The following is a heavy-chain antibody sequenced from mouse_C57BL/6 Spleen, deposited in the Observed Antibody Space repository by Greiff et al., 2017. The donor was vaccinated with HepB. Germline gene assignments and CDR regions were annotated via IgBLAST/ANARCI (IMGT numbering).Heavy chain of an antibody. CDR3: TTGDYGSSWDFDY. D-gene: IGHD1-1*01. Sequence: EVKLQESGAELVRPGASVKLSCTASGFNIKDYYMHWVKQRPEQGLEWIGRIDPEDGDTEYAPKFQGKATMTEDTSSNTAYLQLSSLTSEDTAVYYCTTGDYGSSWDFDYWGQGTTLTVSS. J-gene: IGHJ2*01. V-gene: IGHV14-1*01. CDR1: GFNIKDYY. CDR2: IDPEDGDT.